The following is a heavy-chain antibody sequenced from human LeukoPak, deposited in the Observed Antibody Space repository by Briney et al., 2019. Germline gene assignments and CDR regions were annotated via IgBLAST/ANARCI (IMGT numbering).Heavy chain of an antibody. V-gene: IGHV4-4*07. Sequence: PSETLSLTCTVSGGPISSYYWSWIRQPAGKGLEWIGRIYTSGSTTYNPSLKSRVTISGDTSENQFSLRLSSVTAADTAVYYCARASYSYDISGWVPFDYWGQETLVTVSS. CDR2: IYTSGST. D-gene: IGHD3-22*01. CDR3: ARASYSYDISGWVPFDY. J-gene: IGHJ4*02. CDR1: GGPISSYY.